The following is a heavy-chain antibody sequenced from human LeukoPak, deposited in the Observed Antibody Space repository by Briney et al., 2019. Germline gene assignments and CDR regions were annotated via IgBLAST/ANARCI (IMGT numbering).Heavy chain of an antibody. V-gene: IGHV1-18*01. CDR1: GYTFTTYG. J-gene: IGHJ4*02. CDR3: ARASDLDSFDY. CDR2: INAYNGNT. Sequence: ASVKVSCKTSGYTFTTYGISWVRQAPGQGLEWMGWINAYNGNTIYAQKLQGRVTMTTDTSASTAYMELRSLRSDDTAVYYCARASDLDSFDYWGQGTLVTVSS.